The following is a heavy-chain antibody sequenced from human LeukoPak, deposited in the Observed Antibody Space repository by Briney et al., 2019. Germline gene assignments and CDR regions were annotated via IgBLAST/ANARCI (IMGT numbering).Heavy chain of an antibody. V-gene: IGHV4-34*01. D-gene: IGHD2-15*01. CDR2: INHSGST. J-gene: IGHJ5*02. CDR1: GGSFSGYY. Sequence: SETLSLTCGVYGGSFSGYYWSWTRQPPGKGLEWIGEINHSGSTNYNPSLKSRVTISVDTSKNQFSLRLSSVTAADTAVYYCARWWGFDPWGQGTLVTVSS. CDR3: ARWWGFDP.